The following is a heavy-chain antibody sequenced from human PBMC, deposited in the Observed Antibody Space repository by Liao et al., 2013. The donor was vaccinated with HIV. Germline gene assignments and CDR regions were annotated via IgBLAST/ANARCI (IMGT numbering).Heavy chain of an antibody. CDR1: DASISSPDYY. D-gene: IGHD7-27*01. Sequence: QVQLQESGPRLVKPSQTLSLTCTVSDASISSPDYYWTWIRQPPGKGLDWIGYINFSGSTYYSPSLKSRVTILVDTSKNQFSLKLSSVTAADTAVYYCARTPGANYFDPWGQGTLVTVSS. CDR3: ARTPGANYFDP. CDR2: INFSGST. V-gene: IGHV4-30-4*08. J-gene: IGHJ5*02.